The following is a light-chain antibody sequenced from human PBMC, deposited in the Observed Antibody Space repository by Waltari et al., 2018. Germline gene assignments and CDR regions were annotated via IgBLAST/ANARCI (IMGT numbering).Light chain of an antibody. CDR1: QGISNY. V-gene: IGKV1-16*02. CDR3: QQYKSFPIT. J-gene: IGKJ5*01. Sequence: DIQMTQSPSSLSASLGDRVTITCRASQGISNYLAWFQQKPGQAPKSLIYAASTLQSGVASKFSGSGSGTDFTLTINSLQPEDFATYHCQQYKSFPITFGQGTRLEMK. CDR2: AAS.